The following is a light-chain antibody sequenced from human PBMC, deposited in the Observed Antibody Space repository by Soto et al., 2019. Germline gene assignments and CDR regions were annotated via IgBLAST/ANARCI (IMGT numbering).Light chain of an antibody. V-gene: IGKV3-20*01. CDR2: GAS. CDR3: QQYGSSPGFT. CDR1: QSVSSSY. J-gene: IGKJ3*01. Sequence: EIVLTQSPGTLSLSPGERATLSCRASQSVSSSYLAWYQQKPGQAPRLLIYGASSRATGIPDRFSGSGSGTXXXXTISRLEPEDFXVYYCQQYGSSPGFTFGPGTKVDIK.